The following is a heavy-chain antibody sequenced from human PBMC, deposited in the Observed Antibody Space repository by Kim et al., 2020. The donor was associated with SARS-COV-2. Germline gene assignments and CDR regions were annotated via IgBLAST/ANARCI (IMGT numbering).Heavy chain of an antibody. V-gene: IGHV4-39*01. D-gene: IGHD3-22*01. Sequence: LTRRVTISVDTSKNQFSLKLSTVTAADTAVYYCARLYDSSGYSCPAFDIWGQGTMVTISS. J-gene: IGHJ3*02. CDR3: ARLYDSSGYSCPAFDI.